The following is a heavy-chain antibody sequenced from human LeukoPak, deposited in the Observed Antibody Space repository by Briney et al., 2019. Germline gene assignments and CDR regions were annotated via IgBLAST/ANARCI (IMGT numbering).Heavy chain of an antibody. CDR2: INPNSGGT. Sequence: GASVKVSCKASGYTFTGYYMHWVRQAPGQGLEWMGWINPNSGGTNYAQKFRGRVTMARDTSISTAYMELSRLRSDDTAVYYCARVLHYYILTGYYFPFDYWGQGTLVTVSS. V-gene: IGHV1-2*02. CDR1: GYTFTGYY. CDR3: ARVLHYYILTGYYFPFDY. J-gene: IGHJ4*02. D-gene: IGHD3-9*01.